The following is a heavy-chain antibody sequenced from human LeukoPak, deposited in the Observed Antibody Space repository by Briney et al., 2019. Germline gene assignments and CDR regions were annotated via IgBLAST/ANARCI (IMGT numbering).Heavy chain of an antibody. CDR3: AKDHYYDSSGYYSYYFDY. CDR2: ISGSGGST. CDR1: GFTFSSYA. V-gene: IGHV3-23*01. Sequence: GSLRLSCAASGFTFSSYAMSWVRQAPGKGLEWVSAISGSGGSTYYADSVKGRFTISRDNSKNTLYLQMNSLRAEDTAVYYCAKDHYYDSSGYYSYYFDYWGQGTLVTVSS. J-gene: IGHJ4*02. D-gene: IGHD3-22*01.